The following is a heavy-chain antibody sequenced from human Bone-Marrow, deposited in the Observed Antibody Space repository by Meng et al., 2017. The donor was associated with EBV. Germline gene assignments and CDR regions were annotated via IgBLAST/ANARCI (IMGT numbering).Heavy chain of an antibody. Sequence: VLVVQVGAKVKKPGAAVKVSCQASGSTFTGYYMHWVRQAPGQGLEWMGRINPNSGGANSGQKFQGRVTMTRDTSISTAYMELSRLRSDDTAVYYCARVFLDYGSGSIDYWGQGTLVTVSS. CDR1: GSTFTGYY. CDR2: INPNSGGA. D-gene: IGHD3-10*01. J-gene: IGHJ4*02. V-gene: IGHV1-2*06. CDR3: ARVFLDYGSGSIDY.